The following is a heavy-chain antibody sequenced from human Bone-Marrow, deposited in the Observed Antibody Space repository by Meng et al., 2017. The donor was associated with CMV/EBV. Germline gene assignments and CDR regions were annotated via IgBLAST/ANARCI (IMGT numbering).Heavy chain of an antibody. CDR2: IYYSGGT. CDR3: ASLVVPAARYRVRNYYYGMDV. J-gene: IGHJ6*02. CDR1: GGSISSSSYY. D-gene: IGHD2-2*01. V-gene: IGHV4-39*01. Sequence: SETLTLTCTASGGSISSSSYYWGWIRQPPGKGLEWIGSIYYSGGTYYNPSRKSRVTLSVDTSKNQFSLKMNSVTAADTAVYYCASLVVPAARYRVRNYYYGMDVWGQGTTVTVSS.